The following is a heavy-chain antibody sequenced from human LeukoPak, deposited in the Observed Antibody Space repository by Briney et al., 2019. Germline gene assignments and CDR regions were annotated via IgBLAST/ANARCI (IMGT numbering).Heavy chain of an antibody. CDR2: NNPNSGGT. Sequence: VASVSVSCKAPGYTFTGYYMHWVRHAPGQGLEWMGWNNPNSGGTNYAQKFQGRVTMTRDTSISTAYMELSRLRSEDTAVYYCARDRYKVVPAAPLGYWGQGTLVTVSS. CDR3: ARDRYKVVPAAPLGY. J-gene: IGHJ4*02. CDR1: GYTFTGYY. D-gene: IGHD2-2*01. V-gene: IGHV1-2*02.